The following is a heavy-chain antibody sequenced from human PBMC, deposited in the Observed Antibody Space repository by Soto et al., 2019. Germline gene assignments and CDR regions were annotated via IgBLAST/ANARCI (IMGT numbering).Heavy chain of an antibody. V-gene: IGHV3-74*01. D-gene: IGHD3-9*01. J-gene: IGHJ3*02. Sequence: RGSLSRSCAVSGTTSTDYRMHWVRQFPGKGLVWFSRIDPDGGTTDYANFVKGRFTISRDYATDTLYLQMNSLRVEDTAIYYCVRGPGAYVYFGFDIWGQGTLVTVS. CDR1: GTTSTDYR. CDR2: IDPDGGTT. CDR3: VRGPGAYVYFGFDI.